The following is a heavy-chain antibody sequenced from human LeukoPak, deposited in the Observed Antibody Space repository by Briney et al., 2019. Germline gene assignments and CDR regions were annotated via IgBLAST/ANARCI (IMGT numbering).Heavy chain of an antibody. V-gene: IGHV1-2*02. D-gene: IGHD3-10*01. J-gene: IGHJ4*02. CDR3: ARRDYYGSGRNPYYFDY. CDR1: GYTFTGYY. CDR2: INPNSGGT. Sequence: ASVKVSCKASGYTFTGYYMHWVRQAPGQGLEWMGWINPNSGGTNYAQKFQGRVTMTRDTSISTAYMELSRLRSDDTAVYYRARRDYYGSGRNPYYFDYWGQGTLVTVSS.